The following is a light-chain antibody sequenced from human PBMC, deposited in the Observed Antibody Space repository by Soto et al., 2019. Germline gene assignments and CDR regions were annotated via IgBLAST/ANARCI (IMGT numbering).Light chain of an antibody. CDR1: QSISSY. J-gene: IGKJ4*01. CDR2: AAS. Sequence: DIQMTQSPSSLSASVGARVTITCRASQSISSYLNWYQQKPGKAPKLLIYAASSLQSGVPSRFSGSGSGTDFTLTISSLQPEDFATYYCQQSYSTPGLTFGGGTKVEIK. CDR3: QQSYSTPGLT. V-gene: IGKV1-39*01.